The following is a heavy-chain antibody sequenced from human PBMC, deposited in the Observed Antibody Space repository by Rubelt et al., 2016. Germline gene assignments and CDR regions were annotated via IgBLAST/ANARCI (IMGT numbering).Heavy chain of an antibody. D-gene: IGHD3-10*01. CDR2: ISHSGTT. V-gene: IGHV4-39*07. CDR1: GGYISSSSYY. Sequence: QLQLQESGPGLVKPSETLSLTCNVPGGYISSSSYYWAWIRQPPGKGLEWIGSISHSGTTYYNPSLKSRVAISLETSRNQFSRNLSSVTAADTAVYYCARGWGSGSSPYYYGLDVWGQGTTVTVSS. J-gene: IGHJ6*02. CDR3: ARGWGSGSSPYYYGLDV.